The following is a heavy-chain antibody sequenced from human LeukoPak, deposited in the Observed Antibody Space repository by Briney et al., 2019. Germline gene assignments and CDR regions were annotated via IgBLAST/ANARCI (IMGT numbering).Heavy chain of an antibody. V-gene: IGHV3-33*06. CDR2: IWYDGSNQ. J-gene: IGHJ4*02. CDR3: ANACGGDCSLLDY. D-gene: IGHD2-21*02. Sequence: PGRSLRLSCAESGFTFSRQDMQWAPQAPAKELVCGAIIWYDGSNQYYADSVKGRFTISRDTSKNTLYLEMISLREEDSAVYFCANACGGDCSLLDYWGQGTLITVSS. CDR1: GFTFSRQD.